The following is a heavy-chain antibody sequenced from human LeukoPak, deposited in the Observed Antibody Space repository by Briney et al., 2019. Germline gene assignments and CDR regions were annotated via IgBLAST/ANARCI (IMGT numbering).Heavy chain of an antibody. J-gene: IGHJ4*02. Sequence: GGSLRLSCAASGFTVSSNYMSWVRQAPGKGLEWVSVIYSGDSTYYADSVKGRFTISRDNSKNTLYLQMNSLRAEDTAVYYCARGTVGAGYFDYWGQGTLVTVSS. CDR2: IYSGDST. CDR1: GFTVSSNY. V-gene: IGHV3-53*01. D-gene: IGHD1-26*01. CDR3: ARGTVGAGYFDY.